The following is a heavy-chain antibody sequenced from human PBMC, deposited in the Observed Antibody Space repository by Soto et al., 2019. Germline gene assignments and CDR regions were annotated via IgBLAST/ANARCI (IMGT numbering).Heavy chain of an antibody. V-gene: IGHV5-10-1*01. Sequence: EVQLVQSGAEVKKPGESLRISCKGSGYSFTSYWISWVRQMPGKGLEWMGRIDPSDSYTNYSPSFQGHVTISADKSISTAYRQWSSLKASDTAMYYCARHPSVPVTTNYYYYGMDVWGQGTTVTVSS. J-gene: IGHJ6*02. CDR1: GYSFTSYW. CDR3: ARHPSVPVTTNYYYYGMDV. CDR2: IDPSDSYT. D-gene: IGHD4-17*01.